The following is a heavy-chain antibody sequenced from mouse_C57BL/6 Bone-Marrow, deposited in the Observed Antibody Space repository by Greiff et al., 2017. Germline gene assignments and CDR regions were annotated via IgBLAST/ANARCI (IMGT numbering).Heavy chain of an antibody. Sequence: EVQLQESGGGLVQPGGSMKLSCVASGFTFSNYWMNWVRQSPEKGLEWVAQIRLKSDNSATHYAVSVKGRFTISRDDSKSSVYLQMNNLRAEDTGIYYCTEGDGNYLDWYFDVWGTGTTVTVSS. CDR1: GFTFSNYW. V-gene: IGHV6-3*01. J-gene: IGHJ1*03. CDR2: IRLKSDNSAT. CDR3: TEGDGNYLDWYFDV. D-gene: IGHD2-1*01.